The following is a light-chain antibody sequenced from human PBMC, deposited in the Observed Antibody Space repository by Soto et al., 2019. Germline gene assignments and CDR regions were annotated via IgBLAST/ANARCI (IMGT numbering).Light chain of an antibody. CDR2: DAS. V-gene: IGKV1D-13*01. Sequence: AIQLTQSPSSLPVSLADSATMTRRASQGISSALAWYQQKPGKAPKLLIYDASSLESGVPSRFSGSGSGTDSTLTISSLQPEDFATYYCQQFHNYPPITFGQGTRLEI. J-gene: IGKJ5*01. CDR3: QQFHNYPPIT. CDR1: QGISSA.